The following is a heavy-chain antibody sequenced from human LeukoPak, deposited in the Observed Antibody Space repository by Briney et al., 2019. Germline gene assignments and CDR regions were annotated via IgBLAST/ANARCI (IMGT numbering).Heavy chain of an antibody. CDR1: GFTFTSYT. CDR3: ARKSLWFKYYDY. V-gene: IGHV3-30*04. D-gene: IGHD3-10*01. Sequence: GGSLRLSCAASGFTFTSYTMHWVRQAPGKGLEWVAATSYDGGNKYYADSVKGRFTISRDNSKNTLYLQMNSLRAVDTAVYFCARKSLWFKYYDYWGQGMLVTVSS. CDR2: TSYDGGNK. J-gene: IGHJ4*02.